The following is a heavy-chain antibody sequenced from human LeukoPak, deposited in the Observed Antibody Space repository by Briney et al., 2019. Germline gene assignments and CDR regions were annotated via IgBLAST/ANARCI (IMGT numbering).Heavy chain of an antibody. CDR2: ITSNGGHT. D-gene: IGHD3-22*01. Sequence: PGGSLRLSCSVSGFTFSTYAIHWVRQTPGKGLEYVSAITSNGGHTYYADSVKGRFIISRDNSKNTLYLQMSSLRPEDTAVYYCGKKGPDSSAYLWGAFDIWGQGTMVTVSA. CDR3: GKKGPDSSAYLWGAFDI. J-gene: IGHJ3*02. CDR1: GFTFSTYA. V-gene: IGHV3-64D*09.